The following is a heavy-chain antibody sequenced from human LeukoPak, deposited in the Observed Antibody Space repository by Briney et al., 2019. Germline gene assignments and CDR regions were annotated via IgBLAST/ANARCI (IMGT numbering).Heavy chain of an antibody. D-gene: IGHD4-17*01. V-gene: IGHV3-7*03. J-gene: IGHJ4*02. CDR3: ARGVSNYGDYGRELNY. CDR1: GFTFSGFW. CDR2: INSDGSEG. Sequence: GGSLRLSGAVSGFTFSGFWMSWSRQAPGKGLEWVASINSDGSEGYYADVVKGRFTISRDNAKNSLYLQINSLRAEDTAVYYCARGVSNYGDYGRELNYWGQGTLVTVSS.